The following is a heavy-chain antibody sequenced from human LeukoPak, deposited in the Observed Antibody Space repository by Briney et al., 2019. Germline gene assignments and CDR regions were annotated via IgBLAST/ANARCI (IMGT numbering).Heavy chain of an antibody. D-gene: IGHD3-3*01. CDR2: INPSGGST. Sequence: GASVKVSCKTSGYTFNSYTINWVRQAPGQGLEWMGIINPSGGSTSYAQKFQGRVTMTRDMSTSTVYMELSSLRSEDTAVYYCARVGIGASPLTIFHWGQGTLVTVSS. V-gene: IGHV1-46*02. CDR1: GYTFNSYT. CDR3: ARVGIGASPLTIFH. J-gene: IGHJ4*02.